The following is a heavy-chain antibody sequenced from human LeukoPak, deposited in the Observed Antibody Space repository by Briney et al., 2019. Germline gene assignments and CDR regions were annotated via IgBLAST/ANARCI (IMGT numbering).Heavy chain of an antibody. D-gene: IGHD3-22*01. V-gene: IGHV4-39*01. CDR2: IYYSGRT. J-gene: IGHJ1*01. CDR3: ARRRYYDGSGYLE. CDR1: GDSVSRSDSY. Sequence: SETLSLTCSVSGDSVSRSDSYWDWIRQPPGKGLEWIGTIYYSGRTYYSPSLKSQVTMSVDPSNNQFSLNLRSVTAADTALYYCARRRYYDGSGYLEWGQGTLLSVSS.